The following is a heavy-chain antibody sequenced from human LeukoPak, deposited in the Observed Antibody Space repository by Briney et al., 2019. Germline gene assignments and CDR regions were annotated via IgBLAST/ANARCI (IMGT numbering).Heavy chain of an antibody. D-gene: IGHD5-18*01. J-gene: IGHJ6*03. CDR1: GGSFSGYY. V-gene: IGHV4-34*01. CDR3: ARVGYSYVINDWSRTGLGAYPTKYYYHMDV. CDR2: INHSGST. Sequence: SQTLSLTCAVYGGSFSGYYWSWIRQPPGKGLEWIGEINHSGSTSYNPSLKSRVTISGDTSKNQFSLKLSSVTAADTAVYFCARVGYSYVINDWSRTGLGAYPTKYYYHMDVWGKGTTVTVSS.